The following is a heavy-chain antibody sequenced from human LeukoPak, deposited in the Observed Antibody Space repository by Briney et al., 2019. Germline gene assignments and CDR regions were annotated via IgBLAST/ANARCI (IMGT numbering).Heavy chain of an antibody. CDR3: ARGRVGATSLGFDY. V-gene: IGHV4-4*07. CDR1: GGSISSYY. Sequence: SETLSLTCSVSGGSISSYYWSWIRQPAGKGLEWIGRIYTSGSTNYNPSLKSRVTISVDTSKNQFSLKLSSVTAADTAVYYCARGRVGATSLGFDYWGQGTLVTVSS. J-gene: IGHJ4*02. CDR2: IYTSGST. D-gene: IGHD1-26*01.